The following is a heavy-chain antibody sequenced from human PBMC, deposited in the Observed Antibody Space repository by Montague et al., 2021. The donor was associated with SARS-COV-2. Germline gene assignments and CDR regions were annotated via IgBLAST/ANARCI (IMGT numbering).Heavy chain of an antibody. D-gene: IGHD6-19*01. J-gene: IGHJ4*02. CDR1: GGSITSSNYY. V-gene: IGHV4-39*01. Sequence: SETLSLTCTVSGGSITSSNYYWGWIRQPPGKGLEWFGSISYSGSTYYNPSLKGRVTISVDTSKHQFSLRLSSVTAADTAVYYCARVGSSGWYAPSYFDYWGQGTLVTVSS. CDR2: ISYSGST. CDR3: ARVGSSGWYAPSYFDY.